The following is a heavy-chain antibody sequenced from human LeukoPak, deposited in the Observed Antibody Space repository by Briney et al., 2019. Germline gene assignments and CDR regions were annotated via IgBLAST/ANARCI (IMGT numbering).Heavy chain of an antibody. V-gene: IGHV4-59*11. J-gene: IGHJ5*02. D-gene: IGHD6-19*01. Sequence: PSETLSLTCIVSGGSTSTHYWNWIRQPPGKGLEWIGYIYYSGSTNYNPSLKSRVTISVDTSKNQFSLKLSSVTAADTAVYYCARDLAVAEGSNWFDPWGQGTLVTVSS. CDR2: IYYSGST. CDR3: ARDLAVAEGSNWFDP. CDR1: GGSTSTHY.